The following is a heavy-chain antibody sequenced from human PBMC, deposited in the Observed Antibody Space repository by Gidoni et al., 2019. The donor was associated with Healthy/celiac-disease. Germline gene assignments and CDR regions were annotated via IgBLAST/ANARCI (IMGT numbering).Heavy chain of an antibody. CDR2: IYYSGST. CDR1: GCSISSSSYY. D-gene: IGHD3-3*01. J-gene: IGHJ4*02. Sequence: QLQLQESCPGLVKPSETLSLTCTVSGCSISSSSYYWGWIRPPPGKGLEWIGSIYYSGSTYYNPSLQSRVTISVDTSKNQFSLKLSSVTAADTAVYYCARLGWEVTGSWSGYPRVAIDYWGQGTLVTVSS. V-gene: IGHV4-39*01. CDR3: ARLGWEVTGSWSGYPRVAIDY.